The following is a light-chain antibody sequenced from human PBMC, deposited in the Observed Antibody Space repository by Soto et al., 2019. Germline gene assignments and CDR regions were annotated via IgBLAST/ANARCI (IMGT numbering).Light chain of an antibody. CDR3: SSYTTSSTVV. CDR2: EVT. Sequence: QSALTQPASVSGSLGQSITMSCSGTTNDVGGYDYDSWYQQHPGKDPKLVIFEVTYRPSGVSSRFSGSKSGNTASLTVSGLQAEDEGDYYCSSYTTSSTVVFGGGTKLTVL. CDR1: TNDVGGYDY. J-gene: IGLJ2*01. V-gene: IGLV2-14*01.